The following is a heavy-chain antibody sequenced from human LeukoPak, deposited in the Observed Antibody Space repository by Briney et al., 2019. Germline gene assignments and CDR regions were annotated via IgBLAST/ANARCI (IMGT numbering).Heavy chain of an antibody. V-gene: IGHV4-30-4*08. CDR1: GGSISSGDYY. J-gene: IGHJ6*03. CDR3: ARGGYGGYYYYMDV. Sequence: SQTLSPTCTVSGGSISSGDYYWSWIRQPPGKGLEWIGYIYYSGSTYYNPSLKSRVTISVDTSKNQFSLKLSSVTAADTAVYYCARGGYGGYYYYMDVWGKGTTITVSS. CDR2: IYYSGST. D-gene: IGHD5-18*01.